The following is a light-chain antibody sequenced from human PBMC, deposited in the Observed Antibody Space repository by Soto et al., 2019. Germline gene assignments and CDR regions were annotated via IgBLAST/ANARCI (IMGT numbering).Light chain of an antibody. Sequence: QSVLTQPPSASGTPGQRVTISCSGSSSNIGSNTVNWYQQLPGTAPNLLIYSNNQRPSGVPDRFSGSKAGTSASLAISRLQDEDEADYYCAAWDDSLNGWVFGGGTKLTVL. V-gene: IGLV1-44*01. CDR1: SSNIGSNT. J-gene: IGLJ3*02. CDR2: SNN. CDR3: AAWDDSLNGWV.